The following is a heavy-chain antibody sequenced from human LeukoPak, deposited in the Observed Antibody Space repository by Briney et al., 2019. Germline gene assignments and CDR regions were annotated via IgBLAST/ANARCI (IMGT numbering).Heavy chain of an antibody. D-gene: IGHD3-3*01. J-gene: IGHJ6*03. V-gene: IGHV6-1*01. Sequence: SQTLSLTCAISGDSVSSNSAAWNWIRQSPSRGLEWLGRTYYRSKWYNDYAVSVKSRITINPDTSKNQFSLQLNSVTPEDTAVYYCAREVVIITGYYYYMDVWGKGTTVTVSS. CDR3: AREVVIITGYYYYMDV. CDR1: GDSVSSNSAA. CDR2: TYYRSKWYN.